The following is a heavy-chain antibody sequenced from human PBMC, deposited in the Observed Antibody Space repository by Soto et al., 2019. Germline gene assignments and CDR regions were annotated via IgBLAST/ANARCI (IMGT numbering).Heavy chain of an antibody. CDR3: AKDWGGGSDY. Sequence: QVQLVESGGGVVQPGRSLRLSCAASGFTFSSYGMHWVRQAPGKGLEWVAVISYDGSNKYYADSVKGRFTISRDNSKNTLYLQMNSLRDEDTGVYFCAKDWGGGSDYWGQGTLVTVSS. D-gene: IGHD3-16*01. V-gene: IGHV3-30*18. J-gene: IGHJ4*02. CDR1: GFTFSSYG. CDR2: ISYDGSNK.